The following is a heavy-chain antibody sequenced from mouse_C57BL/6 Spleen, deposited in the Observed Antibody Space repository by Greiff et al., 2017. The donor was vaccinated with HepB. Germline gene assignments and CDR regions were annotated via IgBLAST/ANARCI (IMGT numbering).Heavy chain of an antibody. CDR3: AREDLDYEEDYFDY. D-gene: IGHD2-4*01. J-gene: IGHJ2*01. Sequence: VQLQQSGADLAKPGASVKLSCTASGYTFTSYWMHWVKQRPGQGLEWIGYINPSSGYTKYNEKFKDKSTLTADKSSSTAYMQLSSLTYEDSAFYDCAREDLDYEEDYFDYWGQGTTLTVSS. V-gene: IGHV1-7*01. CDR2: INPSSGYT. CDR1: GYTFTSYW.